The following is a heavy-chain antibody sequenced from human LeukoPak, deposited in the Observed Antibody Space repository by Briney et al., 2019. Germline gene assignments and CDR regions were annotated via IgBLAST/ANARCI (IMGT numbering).Heavy chain of an antibody. D-gene: IGHD6-19*01. CDR2: INPNRGGT. CDR1: GYTFTGYY. Sequence: ASVKVSCTASGYTFTGYYMHWVRQAPGQGLEWMAWINPNRGGTNYAQTFQGRVTMTRDTSISTAYMELSRLRSDDTALYYCARVGYSSGWYDDWGQGSLVTVSA. J-gene: IGHJ5*02. V-gene: IGHV1-2*02. CDR3: ARVGYSSGWYDD.